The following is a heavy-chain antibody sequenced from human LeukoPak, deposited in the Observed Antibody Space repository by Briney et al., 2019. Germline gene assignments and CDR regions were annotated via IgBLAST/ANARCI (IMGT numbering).Heavy chain of an antibody. CDR2: ISGSGGSR. D-gene: IGHD3-22*01. CDR3: AKDLLTMIDLGIDP. CDR1: GFTFSDYY. V-gene: IGHV3-23*01. Sequence: GGSLRLFCAASGFTFSDYYMSWIRQAPGKGLEWVSAISGSGGSRYHADSVKGRFTISRDNSKNTLYLQMNSLRAEDTVVYYCAKDLLTMIDLGIDPWGQGTLVTVSS. J-gene: IGHJ5*02.